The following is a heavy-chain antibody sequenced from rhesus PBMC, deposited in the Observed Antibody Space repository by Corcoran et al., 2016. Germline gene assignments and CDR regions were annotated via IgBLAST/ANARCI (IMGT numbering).Heavy chain of an antibody. J-gene: IGHJ4*01. CDR2: ITVSGST. Sequence: QVQLQESGPGLVKPSETLSLTCAVSGGTISSGYYYWSWIRQPPGKGLEWIGYITVSGSTSYNPSLKSRVTISRDTSKNQCSLKLSSVTAADTAVYYCASQPYSGSWNYFDYWGQGVLVTVSS. V-gene: IGHV4-122*02. D-gene: IGHD6-25*01. CDR1: GGTISSGYYY. CDR3: ASQPYSGSWNYFDY.